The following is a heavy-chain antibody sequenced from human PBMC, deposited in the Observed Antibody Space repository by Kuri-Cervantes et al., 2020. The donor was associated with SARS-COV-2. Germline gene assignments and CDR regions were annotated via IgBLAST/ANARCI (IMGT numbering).Heavy chain of an antibody. CDR2: ISYDGSNK. V-gene: IGHV3-30-3*01. CDR3: ARSSGGSYFNPFDY. D-gene: IGHD1-26*01. Sequence: GGSLRLSCAASGFTFSSYAMHWVRQAPGKGLEWVAVISYDGSNKYYADSVKGRFTISRDNSKNTLYLQMNSLRADDTAVYYCARSSGGSYFNPFDYWGQGTLVTVSS. CDR1: GFTFSSYA. J-gene: IGHJ4*02.